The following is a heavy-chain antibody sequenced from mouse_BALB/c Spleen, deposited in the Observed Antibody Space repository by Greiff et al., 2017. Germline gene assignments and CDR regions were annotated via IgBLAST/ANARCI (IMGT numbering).Heavy chain of an antibody. CDR3: ARDNWGPFAY. CDR1: GFTFSDYY. D-gene: IGHD4-1*01. V-gene: IGHV5-4*02. J-gene: IGHJ3*01. CDR2: ISDGGSYT. Sequence: DVMLVESGGGLVKPGGSLKLSCAASGFTFSDYYMYWVRQTPEKRLEWVATISDGGSYTYYPDSVKGRFTISRDNAKNNLYLQMSSLKSEDTAMYYCARDNWGPFAYWGQGTLVTVSA.